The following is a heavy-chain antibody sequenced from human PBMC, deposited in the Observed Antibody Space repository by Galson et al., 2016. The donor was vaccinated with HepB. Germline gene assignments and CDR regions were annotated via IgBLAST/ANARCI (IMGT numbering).Heavy chain of an antibody. J-gene: IGHJ4*02. CDR2: IYPGDSDT. CDR1: GYSFTNYW. D-gene: IGHD2-8*01. CDR3: ARPEFERQMEEVYAL. Sequence: QSGAEVKKPGESLKISCKGSGYSFTNYWIGWVRQMPGKGLEWMGIIYPGDSDTIYNPSFRGQVTMSADNSMSTAYLQWASLRASDTAIYYCARPEFERQMEEVYALWGQGTLVTVSS. V-gene: IGHV5-51*01.